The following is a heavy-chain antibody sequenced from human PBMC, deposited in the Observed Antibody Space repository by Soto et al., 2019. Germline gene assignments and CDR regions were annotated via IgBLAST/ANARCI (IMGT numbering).Heavy chain of an antibody. V-gene: IGHV3-21*01. CDR2: IFSSSGYI. CDR3: AREKALYYYDSSGYPRGYYFDY. J-gene: IGHJ4*02. D-gene: IGHD3-22*01. Sequence: GGSLRLSCAASGFTFSSYSMTWVRQAPGKGLEWVSSIFSSSGYIHYADLVKGRFTISRDNAKNSLYLQMNSLRVEDTAVYYCAREKALYYYDSSGYPRGYYFDYWGQGTLVTVSS. CDR1: GFTFSSYS.